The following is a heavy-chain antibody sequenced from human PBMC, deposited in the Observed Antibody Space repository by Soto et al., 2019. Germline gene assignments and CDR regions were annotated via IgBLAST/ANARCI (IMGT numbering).Heavy chain of an antibody. D-gene: IGHD3-16*01. CDR3: ARGGSPYVWFNEF. CDR2: ILPVFGTT. Sequence: QGQLVQSGPEVKTVGSSVKLSCKDSGGLFSSFAISWVRQAPEQGLEWLGGILPVFGTTNYPEKFQDRVTITADESTNTAYMELSSLTSGDTAIYYCARGGSPYVWFNEFWGQGTLVTVSS. V-gene: IGHV1-69*01. J-gene: IGHJ4*02. CDR1: GGLFSSFA.